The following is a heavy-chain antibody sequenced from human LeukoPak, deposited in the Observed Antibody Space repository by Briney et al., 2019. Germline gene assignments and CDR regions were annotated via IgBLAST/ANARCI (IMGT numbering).Heavy chain of an antibody. V-gene: IGHV3-23*01. CDR3: ARDNYDFWSGYDY. CDR2: ISGSGGST. J-gene: IGHJ4*01. D-gene: IGHD3-3*01. CDR1: GFTFSSYA. Sequence: GGSLRLSCAASGFTFSSYAMSWVRQAPGKGLEWVSAISGSGGSTYYADSVKGRFTISRDNSKNTLYLQMNSLRAEDTAVYYCARDNYDFWSGYDYWGHGTLVTVSS.